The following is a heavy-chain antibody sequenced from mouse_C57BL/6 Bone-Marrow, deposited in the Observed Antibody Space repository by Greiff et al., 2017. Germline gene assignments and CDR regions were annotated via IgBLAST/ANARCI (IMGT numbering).Heavy chain of an antibody. D-gene: IGHD2-4*01. Sequence: QVQLQQPGAELVKPGASVKLSCKASGYTFTSYWMHWVKQRPGQGLEWIGMIPPNSGSTNYNEKFKSKATLTVDKSSSTAYMQLSSLTSEDSAVYYCADDYDGAMDYWGQGTSVTVSS. CDR2: IPPNSGST. CDR1: GYTFTSYW. J-gene: IGHJ4*01. V-gene: IGHV1-64*01. CDR3: ADDYDGAMDY.